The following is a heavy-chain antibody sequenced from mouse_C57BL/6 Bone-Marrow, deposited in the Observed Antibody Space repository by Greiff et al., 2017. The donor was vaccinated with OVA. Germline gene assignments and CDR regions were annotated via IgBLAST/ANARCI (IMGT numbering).Heavy chain of an antibody. D-gene: IGHD2-4*01. CDR1: GFTFTDYY. CDR3: ARIYYDPSRGAMDY. J-gene: IGHJ4*01. CDR2: IRNKANGYTT. V-gene: IGHV7-3*01. Sequence: EVKLMESGGGLVQPGGSLSLSCAASGFTFTDYYMSWVRQPPGKALEWLGFIRNKANGYTTEYSASVKGRFTISRDNSQRILYLQMNALRAEDSATYYCARIYYDPSRGAMDYWGQGTSVTVS.